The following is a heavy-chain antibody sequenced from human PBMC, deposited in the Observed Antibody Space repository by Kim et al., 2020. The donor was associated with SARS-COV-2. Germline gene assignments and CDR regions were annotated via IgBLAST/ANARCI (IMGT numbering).Heavy chain of an antibody. D-gene: IGHD2-2*01. CDR1: GYTFTSYA. CDR3: ARGFVVVPAAPALLFDY. Sequence: ASVKVSCKASGYTFTSYAMNWVRQAPGQGLEWMGWINTNTGNPTYAQGFTGRFVFSLDTSVSTAYLQISSLKAEDTAVYYCARGFVVVPAAPALLFDYWGQGTLVTVSS. J-gene: IGHJ4*02. CDR2: INTNTGNP. V-gene: IGHV7-4-1*02.